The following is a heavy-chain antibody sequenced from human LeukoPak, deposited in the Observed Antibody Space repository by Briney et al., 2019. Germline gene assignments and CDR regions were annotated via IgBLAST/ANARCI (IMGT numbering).Heavy chain of an antibody. J-gene: IGHJ6*03. CDR2: TYHSGNT. V-gene: IGHV4-30-2*01. CDR3: ARVGCGSTSCYPVVDHYYYYYYMDV. CDR1: GGSISSGGYY. Sequence: SQTLSLTCSVYGGSISSGGYYWSWIRQPPGKGLEWIGYTYHSGNTYYNPSLKSRVTISVDRSKNQFSLKLSSVTAADTAVYYCARVGCGSTSCYPVVDHYYYYYYMDVWGKGTTVTVSS. D-gene: IGHD2-2*01.